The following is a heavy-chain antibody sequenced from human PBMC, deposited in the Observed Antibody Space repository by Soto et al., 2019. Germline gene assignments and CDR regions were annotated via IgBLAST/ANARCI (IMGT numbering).Heavy chain of an antibody. Sequence: SETLSLTCTVSGGSVSSGSYYWSWIRQPPGKGLEWIGYIYYSGSTNYNPSLKSRVTISVDTSKNQFSLKLSSVTAADTAVYYCARRLNYYDSSGYYGEIDYWGQGTLVTVSS. D-gene: IGHD3-22*01. V-gene: IGHV4-61*01. CDR3: ARRLNYYDSSGYYGEIDY. CDR1: GGSVSSGSYY. J-gene: IGHJ4*02. CDR2: IYYSGST.